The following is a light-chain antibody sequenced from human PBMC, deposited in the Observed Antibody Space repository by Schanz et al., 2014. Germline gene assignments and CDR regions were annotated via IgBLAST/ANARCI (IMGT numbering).Light chain of an antibody. J-gene: IGLJ2*01. Sequence: QSALTQPRSVSGSPGQSVTISCTGTSSDVGGYNYVSWYQQHPGKAPKLMIYDVSNRPSGVSNRFSGSKSGNTASLTISGLQAEDEADHHCSSHTAITTAVVFGGGTKVTVL. CDR3: SSHTAITTAVV. V-gene: IGLV2-11*01. CDR2: DVS. CDR1: SSDVGGYNY.